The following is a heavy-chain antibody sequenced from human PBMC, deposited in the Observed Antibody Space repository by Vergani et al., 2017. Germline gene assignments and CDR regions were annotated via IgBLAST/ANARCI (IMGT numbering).Heavy chain of an antibody. CDR3: ARGPSTGEVY. J-gene: IGHJ4*02. Sequence: QVQLQESGPGLVKPSQTLSLTCTVSGGSISSGSYYWSWLRQPAGKGLEWIGEINNSGSTNYNPSLKSRVTISVDTSKNQFSLKLSSVTAADTAVYYCARGPSTGEVYWGQGTLVTVSS. CDR2: INNSGST. D-gene: IGHD4-11*01. V-gene: IGHV4-61*02. CDR1: GGSISSGSYY.